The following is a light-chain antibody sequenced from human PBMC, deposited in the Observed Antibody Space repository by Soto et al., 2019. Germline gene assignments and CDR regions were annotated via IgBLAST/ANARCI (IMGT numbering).Light chain of an antibody. V-gene: IGKV3-15*01. CDR3: RHYNLWPPRYT. CDR2: GAS. Sequence: EIVMTQSPAPLSVSPGERATLSCRASQSVSSNLAWYQQKPGQAPRLLISGASTRATGIPARFSGSGSGTEFTLTISSLQSEYFAVYYCRHYNLWPPRYTFGQGTKLEIK. J-gene: IGKJ2*01. CDR1: QSVSSN.